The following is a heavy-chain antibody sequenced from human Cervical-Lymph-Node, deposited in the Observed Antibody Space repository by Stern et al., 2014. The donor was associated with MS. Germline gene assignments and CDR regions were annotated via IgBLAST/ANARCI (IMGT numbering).Heavy chain of an antibody. D-gene: IGHD3-10*01. CDR3: ARDRGLTHYFYGMDV. Sequence: VQLVESGGGVVQPGKSLRLSCAASGFTFSDYGMHWVRQAPGKGLEWVGLATYDGSDQYYADSVKGRFTVSRDNSKNTVLLQMNGLRPEDTAVYFCARDRGLTHYFYGMDVWGQGTTVTVSS. CDR2: ATYDGSDQ. CDR1: GFTFSDYG. J-gene: IGHJ6*02. V-gene: IGHV3-30*03.